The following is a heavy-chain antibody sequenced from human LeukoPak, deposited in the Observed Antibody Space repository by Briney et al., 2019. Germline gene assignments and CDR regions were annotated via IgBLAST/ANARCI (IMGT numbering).Heavy chain of an antibody. Sequence: GGSLRLSCAASGFTFSSYAMHWVRQAPGKGLEWVAVISYDGSNKYYADSVKGRFTISRDNSKNTLYLQMNSLRAEDTAVYYCARDPGYYYGSGGYPAYWGQGTLVTVSS. D-gene: IGHD3-10*01. V-gene: IGHV3-30*04. CDR1: GFTFSSYA. CDR2: ISYDGSNK. J-gene: IGHJ4*02. CDR3: ARDPGYYYGSGGYPAY.